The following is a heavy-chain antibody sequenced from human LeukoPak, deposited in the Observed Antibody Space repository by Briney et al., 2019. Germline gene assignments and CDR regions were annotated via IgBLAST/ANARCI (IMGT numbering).Heavy chain of an antibody. CDR2: LGISGGYT. Sequence: PGGSLRLSCVASGFTLSSYAMSWVRQAPGKGLHWVSSLGISGGYTWYAGSVKGRFTISRDNSKNTLFLQMNSLRAEDTAVYYCAKRRGLELLYYYYMDVWGKGTTVTVSS. CDR3: AKRRGLELLYYYYMDV. J-gene: IGHJ6*03. D-gene: IGHD1-7*01. V-gene: IGHV3-23*01. CDR1: GFTLSSYA.